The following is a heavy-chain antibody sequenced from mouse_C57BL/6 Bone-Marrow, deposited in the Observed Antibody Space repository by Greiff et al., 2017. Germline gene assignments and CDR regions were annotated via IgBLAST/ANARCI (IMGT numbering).Heavy chain of an antibody. D-gene: IGHD4-1*01. CDR2: IDPSDSYT. Sequence: QVQLQQSGAELVRPGTSVKLSCKASGYTFTSYWMHWVKQRPGQGLEWIGVIDPSDSYTNYNQKFKGKATLTVDTSSSTAYMQLSSLTSEDSAVXYCARVPNWELFYWYFDVWGTGTTVTVSS. CDR3: ARVPNWELFYWYFDV. J-gene: IGHJ1*03. CDR1: GYTFTSYW. V-gene: IGHV1-59*01.